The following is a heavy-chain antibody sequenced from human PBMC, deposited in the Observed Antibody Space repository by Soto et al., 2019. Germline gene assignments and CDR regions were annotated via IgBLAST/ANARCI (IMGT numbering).Heavy chain of an antibody. CDR2: ISSSGSTI. CDR3: ARVGARGYEYIWGSPRGLDF. Sequence: QVQLVESGGGLVKPEGSLRLSCAVSGFTFSDYYMSWIRQAPGKGLEWVSYISSSGSTIYYAGSVQGRFTISRDNAKNSLYLQMNSLRAADTAVYYCARVGARGYEYIWGSPRGLDFWGQGTLVTVSS. D-gene: IGHD3-16*01. J-gene: IGHJ4*02. V-gene: IGHV3-11*01. CDR1: GFTFSDYY.